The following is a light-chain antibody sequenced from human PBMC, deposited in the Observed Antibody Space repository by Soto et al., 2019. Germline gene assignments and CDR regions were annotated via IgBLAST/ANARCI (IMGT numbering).Light chain of an antibody. J-gene: IGKJ5*01. CDR2: GAS. CDR1: QSVSSN. Sequence: EIVMTQSPATLSVSPGERATLSCRASQSVSSNLAWYQQKPGQAPRLLIYGASTRATGIPARFSGSGSGTEFTLTISSQQSEDFAVYYCQHYNNWPPPITFGQGTRLEIK. V-gene: IGKV3-15*01. CDR3: QHYNNWPPPIT.